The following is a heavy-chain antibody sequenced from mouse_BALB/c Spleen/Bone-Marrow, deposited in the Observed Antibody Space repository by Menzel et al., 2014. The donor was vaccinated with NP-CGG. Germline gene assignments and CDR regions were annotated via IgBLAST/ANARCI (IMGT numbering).Heavy chain of an antibody. CDR1: EYAFTNYL. Sequence: VHLVESGAELVRPGTSVKVSCKASEYAFTNYLIEWVKQRPGQGLEWIGVINPGSGGTNYNEKFKGKATLTADKSSSTAYMQLSSLTSDDSAVYFCARGAYYGNYFDYWGQGTTLTVSS. V-gene: IGHV1-54*01. CDR2: INPGSGGT. CDR3: ARGAYYGNYFDY. D-gene: IGHD2-10*01. J-gene: IGHJ2*01.